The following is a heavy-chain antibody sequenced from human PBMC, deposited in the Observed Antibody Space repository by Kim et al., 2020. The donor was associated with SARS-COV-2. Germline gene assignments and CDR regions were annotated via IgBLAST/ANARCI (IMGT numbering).Heavy chain of an antibody. V-gene: IGHV3-30*07. Sequence: VEGRFTISRDKSKNTLYLQMNSLRAENTAVYYCARNKGFWSGYTNNWFDTWGQGTLVTVSS. CDR3: ARNKGFWSGYTNNWFDT. J-gene: IGHJ5*02. D-gene: IGHD3-3*01.